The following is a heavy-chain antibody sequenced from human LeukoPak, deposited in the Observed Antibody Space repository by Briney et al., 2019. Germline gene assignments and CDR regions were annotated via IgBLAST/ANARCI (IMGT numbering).Heavy chain of an antibody. J-gene: IGHJ4*02. CDR2: ISAYNGNT. Sequence: GASVKVSCKASGHTFTNYGITWVRQAPGQGLEWMGWISAYNGNTNYAQKFQGRVTMTTDTSTNTVYMELRSLRSDDTAVYYCARDGSGWSPDYWGQGTLVTVSS. D-gene: IGHD6-19*01. V-gene: IGHV1-18*01. CDR1: GHTFTNYG. CDR3: ARDGSGWSPDY.